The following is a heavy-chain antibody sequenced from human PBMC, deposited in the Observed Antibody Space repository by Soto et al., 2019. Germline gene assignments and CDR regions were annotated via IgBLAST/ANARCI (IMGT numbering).Heavy chain of an antibody. Sequence: ASVKVSCKASGYTFTSYAMHWVRQAPGQRLEWMGWINAGNGNTKYSQKFQGRVTITRDTSASTAYMELSSLRSEDTAVYYCARAGVGATPNDYWGQGTLVTVSS. D-gene: IGHD1-26*01. V-gene: IGHV1-3*01. CDR3: ARAGVGATPNDY. CDR2: INAGNGNT. J-gene: IGHJ4*02. CDR1: GYTFTSYA.